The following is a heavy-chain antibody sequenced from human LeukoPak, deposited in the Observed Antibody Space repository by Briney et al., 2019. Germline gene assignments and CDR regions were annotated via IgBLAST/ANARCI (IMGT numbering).Heavy chain of an antibody. V-gene: IGHV1-69*01. CDR3: AGFFYDNSNAAFDI. CDR1: GGTFSNYDFTFTSYA. J-gene: IGHJ3*02. CDR2: IIPIYGRA. Sequence: GASVKVSCKASGGTFSNYDFTFTSYAITWVRQAPGQGLEWMGGIIPIYGRADYPQKFQGRVTITAAESTRTVTMQLSSLRSEDPAVYYCAGFFYDNSNAAFDIWGQGTVVTVS. D-gene: IGHD3-22*01.